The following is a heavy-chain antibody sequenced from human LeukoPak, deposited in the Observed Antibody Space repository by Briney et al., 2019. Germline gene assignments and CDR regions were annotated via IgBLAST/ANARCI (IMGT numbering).Heavy chain of an antibody. CDR1: GFTFSSYA. CDR2: ISYDGINK. V-gene: IGHV3-30-3*02. CDR3: AKTKVGTGLDALDI. D-gene: IGHD2-21*02. Sequence: GGSLRLSCAASGFTFSSYAMHWVRQAAGKGLEWVAAISYDGINKFYADSVKGRFTISRDNSKNTLYLQMNSLRAEDTAVYYCAKTKVGTGLDALDIWGQGTMVTVSS. J-gene: IGHJ3*02.